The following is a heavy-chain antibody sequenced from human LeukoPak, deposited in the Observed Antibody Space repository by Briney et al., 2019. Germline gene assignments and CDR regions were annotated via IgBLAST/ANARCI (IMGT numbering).Heavy chain of an antibody. CDR2: ISGSGGST. CDR3: AKDAMATVTYFDY. V-gene: IGHV3-23*01. D-gene: IGHD4-17*01. CDR1: GFTFSSYA. Sequence: GGSLRLSCAASGFTFSSYAMSWVRQAPGKGLEWVSAISGSGGSTYYADSVKGRFTTSRDNSKNTLYLQMNSLRSEDTAVYYCAKDAMATVTYFDYWGQGSLVTVSS. J-gene: IGHJ4*02.